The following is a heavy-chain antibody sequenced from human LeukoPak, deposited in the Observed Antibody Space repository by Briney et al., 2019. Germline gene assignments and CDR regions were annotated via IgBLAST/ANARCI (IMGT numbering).Heavy chain of an antibody. J-gene: IGHJ4*02. CDR3: ATTSRYFDH. CDR1: AYSFTSYC. Sequence: GESLQISCRGSAYSFTSYCIGGVRQLPATGLEWMGVIYPGDPAPRYSPSLQGHVTMSPDKSNDTADLQWSSLKASGTAIYYCATTSRYFDHWGQGTLVTVSS. CDR2: IYPGDPAP. V-gene: IGHV5-51*03.